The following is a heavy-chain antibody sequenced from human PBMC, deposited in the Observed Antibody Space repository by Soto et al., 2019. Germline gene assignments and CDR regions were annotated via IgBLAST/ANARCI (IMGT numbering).Heavy chain of an antibody. D-gene: IGHD2-15*01. CDR2: IDPSSGTT. J-gene: IGHJ6*02. CDR1: GSSFSNFY. CDR3: ARGAVVVPNGLIAGMDV. Sequence: GASVKVSCKPSGSSFSNFYVHWVRQAPGQGLEWMGIIDPSSGTTSYTQKFQERVTMTRDTSMSTVYIELCSLRSEDTAVYYCARGAVVVPNGLIAGMDVWGLGTTVTVSS. V-gene: IGHV1-46*01.